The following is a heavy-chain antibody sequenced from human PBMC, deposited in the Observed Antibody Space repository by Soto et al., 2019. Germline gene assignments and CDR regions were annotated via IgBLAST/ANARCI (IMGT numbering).Heavy chain of an antibody. D-gene: IGHD3-10*01. Sequence: QVQLVQSGAEVKKPGSSVKVSCKASGGTFSSYAISWVRQAPGQGLEWMGGIIPIFGTANYAQKFQGRVTITADESTSTPYMELSSLRSEDTAVYYCAREGLVTMVRGDDNWFDPWGQGTLVTVSS. V-gene: IGHV1-69*01. CDR2: IIPIFGTA. CDR1: GGTFSSYA. CDR3: AREGLVTMVRGDDNWFDP. J-gene: IGHJ5*02.